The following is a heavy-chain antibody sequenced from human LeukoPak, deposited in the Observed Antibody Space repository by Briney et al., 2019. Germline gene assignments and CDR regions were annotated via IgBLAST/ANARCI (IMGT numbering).Heavy chain of an antibody. D-gene: IGHD6-13*01. J-gene: IGHJ4*02. CDR3: ARDLSRGYSSSWFRY. V-gene: IGHV1-2*06. CDR2: INPNSGGT. Sequence: ASVKVSCKASGGTFSSYAISWVRQAPGQGLEWMGRINPNSGGTNYAQKFQGRVTMTRDTSISTAYMELSRLRSDDTAVYYCARDLSRGYSSSWFRYWGQGTLVTVSS. CDR1: GGTFSSYA.